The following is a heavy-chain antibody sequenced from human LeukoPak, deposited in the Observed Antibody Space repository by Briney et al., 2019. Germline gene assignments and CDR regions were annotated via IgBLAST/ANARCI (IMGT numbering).Heavy chain of an antibody. D-gene: IGHD5-18*01. CDR2: IYYSGST. CDR1: GGSISSGGYY. CDR3: ARASDTAMASLDY. J-gene: IGHJ4*02. Sequence: SQTLSLTCTVSGGSISSGGYYWSWIRQHPGKGLEWIGYIYYSGSTYYNPSLKSRVTISVDTSKNQFSLKLSSVTAADTAVYYCARASDTAMASLDYWGQGTLVTVSS. V-gene: IGHV4-31*03.